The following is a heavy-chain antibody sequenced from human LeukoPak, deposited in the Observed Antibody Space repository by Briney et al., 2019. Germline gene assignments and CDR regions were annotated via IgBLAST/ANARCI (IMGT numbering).Heavy chain of an antibody. CDR1: GGSISSGSYY. CDR2: LYHPDST. J-gene: IGHJ6*03. Sequence: SQTLSLTCTASGGSISSGSYYWSWIRQPAGKGLEWIGSLYHPDSTYYNPSLKSRVTMSVDTSRNQFSLKLSFVTAADTAVYYCARQYDSYFYYYLDLWGTGTTVTVSS. D-gene: IGHD2-2*01. V-gene: IGHV4-61*02. CDR3: ARQYDSYFYYYLDL.